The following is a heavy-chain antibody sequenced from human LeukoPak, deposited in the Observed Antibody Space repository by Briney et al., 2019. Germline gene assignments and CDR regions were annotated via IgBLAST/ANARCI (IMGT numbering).Heavy chain of an antibody. CDR1: GFTFSNYA. D-gene: IGHD4-17*01. Sequence: GGSLRLSYAASGFTFSNYAMSWVRQAPGKGLEWVSAISGGGGSKYYADSVKGRFTISRDNSKNTLYLQMNSLRAEDTAVYYCAKTAGATVIYYFDYWGQGTLVTVSS. J-gene: IGHJ4*02. CDR3: AKTAGATVIYYFDY. CDR2: ISGGGGSK. V-gene: IGHV3-23*01.